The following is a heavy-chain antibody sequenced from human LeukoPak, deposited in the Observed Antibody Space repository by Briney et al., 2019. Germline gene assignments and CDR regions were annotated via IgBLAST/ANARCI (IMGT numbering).Heavy chain of an antibody. V-gene: IGHV4-34*01. J-gene: IGHJ6*03. CDR3: ARRDDFGYYYYMDV. Sequence: SETLSLTCTVSGGSISSYYWTWIRQPAGKGLEWIGEINHSGSTNYNPSLKSRVTISVGTSKNQFSLKLSSVTAADTAVYYCARRDDFGYYYYMDVWGKGTTVTVSS. CDR1: GGSISSYY. D-gene: IGHD3-3*01. CDR2: INHSGST.